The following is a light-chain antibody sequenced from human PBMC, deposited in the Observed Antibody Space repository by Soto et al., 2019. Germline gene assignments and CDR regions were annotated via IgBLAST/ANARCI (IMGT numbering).Light chain of an antibody. V-gene: IGKV3-20*01. CDR2: GAS. Sequence: EIVLTQSPGTLSLSPGEGATLSCRASQSVSTNFFAWYQQKPGQAPRLLIYGASTRATGIPDRFSGSGSGTDFTRPISRLEPEDFAVYYCQQYGRTSWTFGQGTKVEIK. CDR3: QQYGRTSWT. CDR1: QSVSTNF. J-gene: IGKJ1*01.